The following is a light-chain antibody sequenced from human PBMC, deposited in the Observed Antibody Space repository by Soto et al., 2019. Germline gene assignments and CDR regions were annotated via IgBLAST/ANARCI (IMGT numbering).Light chain of an antibody. CDR1: QSVSSSF. V-gene: IGKV3-20*01. CDR3: QQYGSSPALT. CDR2: GAS. Sequence: EVVLTQSPGTLSLSPGGRATLSCRASQSVSSSFLAWYQQKPGQAPRLLIYGASSRATGIPDRFSGSGSGTDFTLTINRLEPEDFAVYYCQQYGSSPALTFGGGTKVDNK. J-gene: IGKJ4*01.